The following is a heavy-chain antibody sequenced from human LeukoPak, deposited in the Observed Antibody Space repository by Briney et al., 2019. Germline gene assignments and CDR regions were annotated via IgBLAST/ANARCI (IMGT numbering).Heavy chain of an antibody. V-gene: IGHV1-2*02. CDR3: ARIRTQDAGSYYGH. D-gene: IGHD1-26*01. CDR2: IVPYTGGT. Sequence: GASVKVSCKTSGYTYTDYQIHWVRQAPGQGLEWMGWIVPYTGGTTYAQKFQGRVTITRDTSITTAYMELSSLTSDDTAMYYCARIRTQDAGSYYGHWGQGTLVTVSS. J-gene: IGHJ4*02. CDR1: GYTYTDYQ.